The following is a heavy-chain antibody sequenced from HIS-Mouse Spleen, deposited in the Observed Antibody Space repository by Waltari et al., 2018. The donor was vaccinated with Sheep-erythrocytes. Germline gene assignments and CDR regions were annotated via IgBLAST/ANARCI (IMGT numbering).Heavy chain of an antibody. V-gene: IGHV3-21*01. CDR3: ARGAKSSGETRIIDY. CDR2: ISSSSSYI. D-gene: IGHD7-27*01. Sequence: EVQLVESGGGLVKPGGSLRLSWAASGFPFSSYSMKWVRQAPGKGLQVGSDISSSSSYIYYAGSVKGRFTNSRDNAKNSLYLQMNSLRAEDTAVYYCARGAKSSGETRIIDYWGQGTLVTVSS. CDR1: GFPFSSYS. J-gene: IGHJ4*02.